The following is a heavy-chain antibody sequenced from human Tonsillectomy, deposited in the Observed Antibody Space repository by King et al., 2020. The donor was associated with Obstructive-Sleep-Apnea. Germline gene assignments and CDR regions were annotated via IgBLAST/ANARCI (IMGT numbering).Heavy chain of an antibody. J-gene: IGHJ4*02. D-gene: IGHD2-15*01. V-gene: IGHV3-48*04. CDR1: GFTFSSYS. CDR3: TRVPLVAATIDY. Sequence: VQLVQSGGGLVQPGGSLRLSCAASGFTFSSYSMSWVRQAPGKGLEWVSYIGSGSGTIYYADSVKGRFTLSRDNAKNSLYLQMNSLRAEDTAVYYCTRVPLVAATIDYWGQGTLVTVSS. CDR2: IGSGSGTI.